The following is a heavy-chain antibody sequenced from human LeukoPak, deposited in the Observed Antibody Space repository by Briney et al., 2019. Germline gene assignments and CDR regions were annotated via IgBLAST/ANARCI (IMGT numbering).Heavy chain of an antibody. CDR3: ARASTSTLVTTYFQH. J-gene: IGHJ1*01. CDR2: IIPIFDTT. CDR1: GDTFSNYA. V-gene: IGHV1-69*13. D-gene: IGHD1-1*01. Sequence: SVKVPCKASGDTFSNYAISWVRQAPGQGLEWVGGIIPIFDTTKYAQKFQGRVIITADESTTTAYMELSSLRSEDTAVYYCARASTSTLVTTYFQHWGQGTLVTVSS.